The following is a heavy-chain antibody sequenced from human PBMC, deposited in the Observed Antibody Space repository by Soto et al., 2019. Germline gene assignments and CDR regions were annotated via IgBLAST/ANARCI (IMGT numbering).Heavy chain of an antibody. D-gene: IGHD6-19*01. CDR2: INAGNAKT. V-gene: IGHV1-3*01. J-gene: IGHJ4*02. CDR3: ARDGAVAGKTNFDY. CDR1: GYTFTNYA. Sequence: ASVKVSCKASGYTFTNYAIHWVRQGPGQRLEWMGWINAGNAKTKYSQKFQGRVTISRDTSASTAYMELSSLRSEDTAVYYCARDGAVAGKTNFDYWGQGTLVTVSS.